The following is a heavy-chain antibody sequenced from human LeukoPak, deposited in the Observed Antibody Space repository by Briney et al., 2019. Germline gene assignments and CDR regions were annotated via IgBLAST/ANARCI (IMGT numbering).Heavy chain of an antibody. CDR2: ISGSGGST. D-gene: IGHD6-13*01. CDR3: ATIPRYSSSWYHGEY. CDR1: GFTFSSYA. J-gene: IGHJ4*02. Sequence: PGGSLRLSCAASGFTFSSYAMSWVRQAPGKGLEWVSAISGSGGSTYYADSVKGRFTISRDNSKNTLYLQMNSLRAEDTAIYYCATIPRYSSSWYHGEYWGQGTLVTVSS. V-gene: IGHV3-23*01.